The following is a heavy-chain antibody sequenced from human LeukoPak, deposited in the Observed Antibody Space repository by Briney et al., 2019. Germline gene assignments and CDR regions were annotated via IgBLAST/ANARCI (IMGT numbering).Heavy chain of an antibody. D-gene: IGHD3-16*02. V-gene: IGHV3-49*03. J-gene: IGHJ4*02. CDR1: GFTFDDYG. CDR3: SAYMITLGGLISLFDS. Sequence: GGSLRLSCTTSGFTFDDYGMTWLRQAPGKGLEWVGFIRSKAYGGTTEYAASVKGRFTISRDDSKSIAYLQMNSLKTEDTTVYYCSAYMITLGGLISLFDSWGRGTLVTVSS. CDR2: IRSKAYGGTT.